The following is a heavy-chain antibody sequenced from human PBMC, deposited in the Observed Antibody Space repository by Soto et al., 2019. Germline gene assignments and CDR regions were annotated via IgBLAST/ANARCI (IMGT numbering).Heavy chain of an antibody. V-gene: IGHV3-53*01. CDR2: IYSGGST. J-gene: IGHJ6*02. D-gene: IGHD3-22*01. Sequence: GGSLRLSCAASGFTVSSNYMSWVRQAPGKGLEWVSVIYSGGSTYYADSVKGRSTISRDNSKNTLYLQMNSLRAEDTAVYYCARENSSYGMDVWGPGTTVTVFS. CDR1: GFTVSSNY. CDR3: ARENSSYGMDV.